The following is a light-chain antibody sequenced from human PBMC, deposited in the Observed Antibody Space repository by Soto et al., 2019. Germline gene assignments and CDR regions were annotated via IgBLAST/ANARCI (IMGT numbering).Light chain of an antibody. V-gene: IGKV3-20*01. Sequence: EIVLTQSPGTLSLSPGERATLSCRASQSVSSSYLAWYQQKPGQAPRLLIYDASSRATGIPDRFSGSGSGTDFSLTIRRLEPEDFAVYYCQQYGSSTGYTFGQGTMLEIK. CDR3: QQYGSSTGYT. J-gene: IGKJ2*01. CDR2: DAS. CDR1: QSVSSSY.